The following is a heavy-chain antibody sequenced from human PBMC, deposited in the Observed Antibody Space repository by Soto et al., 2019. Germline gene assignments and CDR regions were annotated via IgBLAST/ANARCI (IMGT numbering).Heavy chain of an antibody. CDR2: IYYSGST. CDR1: VGAISDDY. D-gene: IGHD6-13*01. V-gene: IGHV4-59*12. J-gene: IGHJ4*02. CDR3: ARVVGSSEHDY. Sequence: GTLAVTCTAPVGAISDDYWSWLRQPPGKGLEWIGYIYYSGSTNYNPSLKSRVTISVDTSKNQFSLQLNSVTPEDTAMYYCARVVGSSEHDYWGQGTLVTVSS.